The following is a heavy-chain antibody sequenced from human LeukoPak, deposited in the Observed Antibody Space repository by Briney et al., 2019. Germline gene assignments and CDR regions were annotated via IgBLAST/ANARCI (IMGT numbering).Heavy chain of an antibody. J-gene: IGHJ5*02. Sequence: SETLSLTCTVSGGSISSYYWSWLRQPPGKGLEWIGYIYYSGSTNYSPSLKSRVTISVDTSKNQFSLKLSSVTAADTAVYYCARSQDVLLWFGESVNWFDPWGQGTLVTVSS. V-gene: IGHV4-59*01. CDR3: ARSQDVLLWFGESVNWFDP. CDR2: IYYSGST. D-gene: IGHD3-10*01. CDR1: GGSISSYY.